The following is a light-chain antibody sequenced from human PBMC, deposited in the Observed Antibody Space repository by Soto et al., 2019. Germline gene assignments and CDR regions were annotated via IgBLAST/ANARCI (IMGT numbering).Light chain of an antibody. Sequence: QSVLTQPSSVSVSPGQSITISCTGTSSDVGGYNYVSWYQQLPGKAPKLMIYDVSDRPSGVSNRFSGSKSGNTASLTISGLQAEDEADYYCSSYTSSSLYVFGTGTKGTVL. CDR2: DVS. CDR1: SSDVGGYNY. V-gene: IGLV2-14*01. CDR3: SSYTSSSLYV. J-gene: IGLJ1*01.